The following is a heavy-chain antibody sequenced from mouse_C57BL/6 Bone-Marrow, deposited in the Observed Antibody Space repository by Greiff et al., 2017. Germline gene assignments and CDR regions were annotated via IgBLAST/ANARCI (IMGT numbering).Heavy chain of an antibody. D-gene: IGHD1-1*01. J-gene: IGHJ1*03. CDR3: ARLKPSYYYGSSYPYWYFDV. V-gene: IGHV1-67*01. Sequence: QVQLKESGPELVRPGVSVKISCKGSGYTFTDYAMHWVKQSHAKSLEWIGVISTYYGDASYNQKFKDKATMTVDKSSSTAYMELARLTSEDSAVYYCARLKPSYYYGSSYPYWYFDVWGTGTTVTVAS. CDR1: GYTFTDYA. CDR2: ISTYYGDA.